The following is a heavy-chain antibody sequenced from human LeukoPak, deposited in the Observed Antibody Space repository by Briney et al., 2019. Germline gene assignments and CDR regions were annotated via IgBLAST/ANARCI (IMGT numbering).Heavy chain of an antibody. CDR2: LYYSGST. Sequence: SETLSLTCTVSGGSISSYYWSWLRQPPGKGLEWIGYLYYSGSTNYNPSLKSRVTISVDTSKNQFSLKLSSVTAADTAVYYCASRYGIQNWFDPWGQGTLDTVSS. D-gene: IGHD1-14*01. CDR1: GGSISSYY. V-gene: IGHV4-59*01. CDR3: ASRYGIQNWFDP. J-gene: IGHJ5*02.